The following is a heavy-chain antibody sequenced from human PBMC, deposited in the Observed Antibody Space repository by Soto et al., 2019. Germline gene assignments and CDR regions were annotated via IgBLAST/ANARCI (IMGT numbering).Heavy chain of an antibody. CDR2: IYPGDSDT. CDR1: GYNFATYW. J-gene: IGHJ6*02. CDR3: ARRGYSYGLDV. V-gene: IGHV5-51*01. Sequence: LKISCKGSGYNFATYWIAWVRQLPGKGPEWMGIIYPGDSDTSYSPSFQGQVTISVDKSISTAYLQWNSLKASDTAVYYCARRGYSYGLDVWGQGTKVTVSS. D-gene: IGHD5-18*01.